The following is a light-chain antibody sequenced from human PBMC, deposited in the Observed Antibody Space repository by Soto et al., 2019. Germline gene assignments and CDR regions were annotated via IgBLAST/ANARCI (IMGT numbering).Light chain of an antibody. Sequence: QSALTQPASVSGSPVQSITISCTGTSSDVGGYNYVSWYQQHPGKAPKLMIYEVSNRPSGVSNRFSGSKSGNTASRTISGLQAEDEADYYCSSYTSSSTLVFGGGTKLTVL. CDR3: SSYTSSSTLV. CDR2: EVS. V-gene: IGLV2-14*01. CDR1: SSDVGGYNY. J-gene: IGLJ2*01.